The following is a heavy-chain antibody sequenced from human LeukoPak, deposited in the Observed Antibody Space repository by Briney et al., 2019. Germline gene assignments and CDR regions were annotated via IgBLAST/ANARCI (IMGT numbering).Heavy chain of an antibody. CDR2: ISSTSNYI. D-gene: IGHD2-2*03. CDR3: ARGVRDGYCSSTSCYFY. J-gene: IGHJ4*02. V-gene: IGHV3-21*01. CDR1: GFTFSSYS. Sequence: PGGSLRLSCAASGFTFSSYSMNWVSQAPGKGLEWVSSISSTSNYIYYADSVKGRFTISRDNAKNSLYLQMNSLRAEDTAVYYCARGVRDGYCSSTSCYFYWGQGTLVTVSS.